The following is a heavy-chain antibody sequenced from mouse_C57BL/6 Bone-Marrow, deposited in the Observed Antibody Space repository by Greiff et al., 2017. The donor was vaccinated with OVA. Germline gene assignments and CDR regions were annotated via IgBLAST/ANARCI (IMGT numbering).Heavy chain of an antibody. V-gene: IGHV1-64*01. D-gene: IGHD4-1*01. Sequence: QVQLQQPGAELVKPGASVKLSCKASGYTFTSYWMHWVKQRPGQGLEWIGMIHPNSGSTNYNEKFKSKATLTVDKSSSTAYMQLSSLTSEDSAVYYCARPRLGRGWFAYWGQGTLVTVSA. CDR2: IHPNSGST. CDR1: GYTFTSYW. CDR3: ARPRLGRGWFAY. J-gene: IGHJ3*01.